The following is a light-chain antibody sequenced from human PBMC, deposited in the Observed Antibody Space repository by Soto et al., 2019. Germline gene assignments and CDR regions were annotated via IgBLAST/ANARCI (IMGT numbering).Light chain of an antibody. CDR1: SSDVGGYNY. Sequence: QSVLTQPASVSGSPGQSITISCTGTSSDVGGYNYVSWNQQYPGRVPKLMIYEVIKRPSGVSNRFSGSKSGNTASLTISGLQAEDEADYYCSSYTSNSTWVFGGGTKLTVL. J-gene: IGLJ3*02. V-gene: IGLV2-14*01. CDR3: SSYTSNSTWV. CDR2: EVI.